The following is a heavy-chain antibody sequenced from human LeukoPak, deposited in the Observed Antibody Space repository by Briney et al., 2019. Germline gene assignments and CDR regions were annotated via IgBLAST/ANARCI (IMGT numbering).Heavy chain of an antibody. V-gene: IGHV3-43*02. CDR2: TSGDGITT. Sequence: GGSLRLSCAASGFTFHNYAIHWVRQAPGKGLQWVSLTSGDGITTYFADSVKGRFTISRDNSKSSLFLQMNSLRTEDTALYYCARDHVYGGADYWGQGTLVTVSS. D-gene: IGHD5/OR15-5a*01. J-gene: IGHJ4*02. CDR3: ARDHVYGGADY. CDR1: GFTFHNYA.